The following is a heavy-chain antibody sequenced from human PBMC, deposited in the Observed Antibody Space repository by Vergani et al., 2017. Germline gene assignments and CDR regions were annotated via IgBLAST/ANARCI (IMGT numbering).Heavy chain of an antibody. CDR3: AKDGLVGLVVVVITLDY. V-gene: IGHV3-30*02. CDR2: IRYDVSNK. CDR1: GFTFSSYG. Sequence: QVQLVESGGGVVQPGGSLRLSCAASGFTFSSYGMHWVRQAPGKGLEWVAFIRYDVSNKYYADSVKGRFTISRDNSKNTLYLQMNSLRAEDTAVYYCAKDGLVGLVVVVITLDYWGQGTLVTVSS. J-gene: IGHJ4*02. D-gene: IGHD3-22*01.